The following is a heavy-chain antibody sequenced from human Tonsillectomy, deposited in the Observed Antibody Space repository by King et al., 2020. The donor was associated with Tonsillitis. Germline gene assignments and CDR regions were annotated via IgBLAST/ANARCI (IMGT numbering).Heavy chain of an antibody. D-gene: IGHD3-10*01. Sequence: VQLVESGGGVVQPGRSLILSCAASGFTFNNYGMSWVRQAPGKGLEWVTIISYDGSKKYYGDSVKGRFTISRDNSKNTLYLQMNSLRSEDTAVYYCAKSSANYSFHYWGQGTLVTVSS. CDR1: GFTFNNYG. CDR3: AKSSANYSFHY. V-gene: IGHV3-30*18. J-gene: IGHJ4*02. CDR2: ISYDGSKK.